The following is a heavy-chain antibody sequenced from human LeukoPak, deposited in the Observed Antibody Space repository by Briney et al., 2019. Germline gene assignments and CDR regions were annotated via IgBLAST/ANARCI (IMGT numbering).Heavy chain of an antibody. CDR3: AKEAPMVRGVINSPCDY. J-gene: IGHJ4*02. Sequence: GRSLRLSCAASGFIFSSYGMHWVRQAPGKGLEWVAVISYDGSNKYYADSVKGRFTISRDNSKNTLYLQMNSLRAEDTAVYYCAKEAPMVRGVINSPCDYWGQGALVTVSS. CDR2: ISYDGSNK. D-gene: IGHD3-10*01. V-gene: IGHV3-30*18. CDR1: GFIFSSYG.